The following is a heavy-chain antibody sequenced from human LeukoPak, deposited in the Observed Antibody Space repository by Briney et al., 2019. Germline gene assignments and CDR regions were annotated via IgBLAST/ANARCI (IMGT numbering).Heavy chain of an antibody. Sequence: GGSLRLSCAASGFTFRSHAMSWVRQAPGKGLDYVSTITGSGGSTYYADSVKGRFTISRDNSKNTLYLQMNSLRAEDTAVYYCAKSTAIAAAGRLIDYWGQGTLVTVSS. V-gene: IGHV3-23*01. J-gene: IGHJ4*02. CDR3: AKSTAIAAAGRLIDY. D-gene: IGHD6-13*01. CDR2: ITGSGGST. CDR1: GFTFRSHA.